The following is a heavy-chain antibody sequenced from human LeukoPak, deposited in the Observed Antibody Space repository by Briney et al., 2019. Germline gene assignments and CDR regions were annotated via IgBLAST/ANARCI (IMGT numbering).Heavy chain of an antibody. CDR3: ARLGFGPPYYYYYMDV. CDR2: IYPGDSDT. CDR1: GYFFTSYW. Sequence: GESLKISCKGSGYFFTSYWIGWVRQMPGKGLEWMGIIYPGDSDTRYSPSFQGQVTISADKSISTAYLQWSSLKASDTAMYYCARLGFGPPYYYYYMDVWGKGTTVTVSS. V-gene: IGHV5-51*01. D-gene: IGHD3-10*01. J-gene: IGHJ6*03.